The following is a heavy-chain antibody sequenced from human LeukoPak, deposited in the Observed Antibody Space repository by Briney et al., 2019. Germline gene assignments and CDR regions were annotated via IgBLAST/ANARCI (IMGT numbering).Heavy chain of an antibody. J-gene: IGHJ5*02. CDR1: GYSFTNYW. CDR3: ARDCYGSGSCNWFDP. CDR2: IYPGDSDT. Sequence: GESLKISCKGSGYSFTNYWIGWVRQMPGKGLEWMGIIYPGDSDTRYSPSFQGQVTISADKSISTAYLQWSSLKASDTAMYYCARDCYGSGSCNWFDPWGQGTLVTVSS. V-gene: IGHV5-51*01. D-gene: IGHD3-10*01.